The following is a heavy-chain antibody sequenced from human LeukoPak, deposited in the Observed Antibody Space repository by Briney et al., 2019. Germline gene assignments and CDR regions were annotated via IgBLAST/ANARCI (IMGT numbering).Heavy chain of an antibody. J-gene: IGHJ4*02. CDR1: GYTFTSYY. V-gene: IGHV1-46*01. Sequence: GASVKVSCKASGYTFTSYYMHWVRQAPGQGLEWMGIINPSGGSTSYAQKFQGRVTMTRDTSTSTVYMELSSLRSEDTAVYYCARASRVNLWESSGWYHYFDYRGQGTLVTVSS. CDR3: ARASRVNLWESSGWYHYFDY. D-gene: IGHD6-19*01. CDR2: INPSGGST.